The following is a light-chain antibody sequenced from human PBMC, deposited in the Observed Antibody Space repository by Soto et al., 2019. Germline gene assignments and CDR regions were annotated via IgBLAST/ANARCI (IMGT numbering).Light chain of an antibody. CDR3: QTWGTGIQV. J-gene: IGLJ2*01. CDR1: SGHSSYA. CDR2: LNSDGSH. Sequence: QPVLTQSPSASASLGASVKLTCTLSSGHSSYAIAWHQQQPERGPRYLMKLNSDGSHNKGDGIPDRFSGSSSGAERYLTISSLQSEVEADYYCQTWGTGIQVFGGGTKLTVL. V-gene: IGLV4-69*01.